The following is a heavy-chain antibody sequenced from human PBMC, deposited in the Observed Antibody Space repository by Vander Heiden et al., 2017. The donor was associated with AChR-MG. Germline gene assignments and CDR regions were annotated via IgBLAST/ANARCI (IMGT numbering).Heavy chain of an antibody. Sequence: QVQLVQSGAEVKKPGSSVKVSCKASGGTFSSYAISWVRQAPGQGLEWMGGIIPIFGTANYAQKFQGRVTITADESTSTAYMERSRMRSEETAVYYCARDSPSAIGDRQLWLYGMDVWGQVTTVTVSS. CDR1: GGTFSSYA. D-gene: IGHD5-18*01. CDR3: ARDSPSAIGDRQLWLYGMDV. CDR2: IIPIFGTA. J-gene: IGHJ6*02. V-gene: IGHV1-69*01.